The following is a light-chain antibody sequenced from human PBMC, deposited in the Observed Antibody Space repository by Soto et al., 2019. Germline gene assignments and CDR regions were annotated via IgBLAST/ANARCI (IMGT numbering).Light chain of an antibody. Sequence: SVLTQPPSVSGAPGQRVTISCTGSSSNIGAGYDVHWYQQLPGTAPKLLIYGNSNRPSGVPDRFSGSKSGTSAFLAITGLQAEDEADYYCQSYDSSLSGYVFGTGTRSPS. CDR3: QSYDSSLSGYV. CDR2: GNS. CDR1: SSNIGAGYD. J-gene: IGLJ1*01. V-gene: IGLV1-40*01.